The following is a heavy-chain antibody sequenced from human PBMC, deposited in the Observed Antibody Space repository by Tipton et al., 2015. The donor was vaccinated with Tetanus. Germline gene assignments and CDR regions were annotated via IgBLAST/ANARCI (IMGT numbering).Heavy chain of an antibody. V-gene: IGHV3-30-3*01. D-gene: IGHD6-6*01. CDR1: EFTFSTYS. Sequence: SLRLSCAASEFTFSTYSLHWVRQAPGKGLEWVAIISNDGSNKYHADSVKGRFTISRGNAKNSLYLQMNSLTADDTAVYFCASGSSLDYWGQGTLVTVSS. J-gene: IGHJ4*02. CDR3: ASGSSLDY. CDR2: ISNDGSNK.